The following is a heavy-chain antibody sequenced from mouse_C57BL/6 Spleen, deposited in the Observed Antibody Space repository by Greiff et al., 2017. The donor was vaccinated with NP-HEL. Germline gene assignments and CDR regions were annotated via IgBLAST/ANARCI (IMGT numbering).Heavy chain of an antibody. J-gene: IGHJ2*01. CDR3: ARHGDLNYFDY. CDR2: ISSGGSYT. CDR1: GFTFSSYG. Sequence: EVKLMESGGDLVKPGGSLKLSCAASGFTFSSYGMSWVRQTPDKRLEWVATISSGGSYTYYPDSVKGRFTISRDNAKNTLYLQMSSLKSEDTAMYYCARHGDLNYFDYWGQGTTLTVSS. V-gene: IGHV5-6*01.